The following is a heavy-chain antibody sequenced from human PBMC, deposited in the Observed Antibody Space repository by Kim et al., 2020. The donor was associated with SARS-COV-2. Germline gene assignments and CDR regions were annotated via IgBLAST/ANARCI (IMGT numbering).Heavy chain of an antibody. Sequence: ASVKVSCKASGYTFTSYGISWVRQAPGQGLEWMGWISAYNGNTNYAQKLQGRVTMTTDTSTSTAYMELRSLRSDDTAVYYCARVVRVHTAMVIFRPVADYYGMDVWGQGTTVTVSS. CDR3: ARVVRVHTAMVIFRPVADYYGMDV. V-gene: IGHV1-18*04. CDR2: ISAYNGNT. J-gene: IGHJ6*02. CDR1: GYTFTSYG. D-gene: IGHD5-18*01.